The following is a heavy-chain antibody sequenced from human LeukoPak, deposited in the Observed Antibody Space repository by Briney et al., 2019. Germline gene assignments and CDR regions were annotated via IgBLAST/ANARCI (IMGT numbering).Heavy chain of an antibody. J-gene: IGHJ4*02. CDR2: IYYSGST. CDR1: GGSISSYY. V-gene: IGHV4-59*01. D-gene: IGHD6-19*01. Sequence: SETLSLTCTVSGGSISSYYWSWIRQPPGKGLEWIGYIYYSGSTNYNPSLKSRVTISVDTSKNQFSLKLSSVTAADTAVYYCARPGRAEAGLDYWGQGTLVTVSS. CDR3: ARPGRAEAGLDY.